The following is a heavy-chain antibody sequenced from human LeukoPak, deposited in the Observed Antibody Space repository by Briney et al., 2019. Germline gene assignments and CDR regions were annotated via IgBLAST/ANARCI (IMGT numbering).Heavy chain of an antibody. V-gene: IGHV1-2*02. CDR3: ARDLFGVTIFGVVTSDY. J-gene: IGHJ4*02. CDR1: GYTFTGYY. CDR2: INPNSGGT. D-gene: IGHD3-3*01. Sequence: ASVKVSCKASGYTFTGYYMHWVRQAPGQGLEWMGWINPNSGGTNYAQKFQGRVTMTRDTSISTAYMGLSRLRSDDTAVYYCARDLFGVTIFGVVTSDYWGQGTLVTVSS.